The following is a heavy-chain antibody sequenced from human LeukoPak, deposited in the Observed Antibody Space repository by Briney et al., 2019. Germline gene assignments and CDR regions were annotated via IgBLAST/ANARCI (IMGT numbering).Heavy chain of an antibody. CDR1: GGTFSSFP. V-gene: IGHV1-69*06. J-gene: IGHJ1*01. Sequence: SVKVSCKASGGTFSSFPISWIRQAPGQGLEWMGRVIPIFGTANYAQKFQGRVTIIADKSTSTAYMELNSLTSDDTAVYYCARLTTMVRGGGYFEDWGQGTLVTVSS. CDR2: VIPIFGTA. D-gene: IGHD2-21*01. CDR3: ARLTTMVRGGGYFED.